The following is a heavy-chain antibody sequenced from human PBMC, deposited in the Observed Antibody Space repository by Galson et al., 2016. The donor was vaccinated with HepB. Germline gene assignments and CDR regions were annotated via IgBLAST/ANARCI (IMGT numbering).Heavy chain of an antibody. Sequence: CAISGDSVTNDATIWNWIRQSPSRGLEWLGRTYYRSQRFNEYAVSVKSRITINSDTSRNQFSLQPDSVTPDDTAAYFCTRGYMHTGMNVWGQGTTVTVSS. CDR1: GDSVTNDATI. D-gene: IGHD5-18*01. J-gene: IGHJ6*02. V-gene: IGHV6-1*01. CDR2: TYYRSQRFN. CDR3: TRGYMHTGMNV.